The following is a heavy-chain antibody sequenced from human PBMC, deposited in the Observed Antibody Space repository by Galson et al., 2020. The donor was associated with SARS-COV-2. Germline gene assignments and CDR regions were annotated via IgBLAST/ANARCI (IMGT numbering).Heavy chain of an antibody. V-gene: IGHV3-64D*09. CDR1: GFTFSDFA. Sequence: GGSLRLSCSASGFTFSDFAMHWVRQAPGKGLEYVSAISSNGGTSFYADSVNGRFTMSRDNAKNTFYLQITGLRVEDTAFYYCLSFSSTRDNYWGQGTLVTVTS. CDR2: ISSNGGTS. J-gene: IGHJ4*02. D-gene: IGHD6-13*01. CDR3: LSFSSTRDNY.